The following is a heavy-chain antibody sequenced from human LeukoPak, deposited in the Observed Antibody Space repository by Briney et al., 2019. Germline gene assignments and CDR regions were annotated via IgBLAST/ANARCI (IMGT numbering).Heavy chain of an antibody. CDR2: ISAYNGNT. CDR1: GYTFTSYC. D-gene: IGHD3-10*01. Sequence: ASVKVSCKAFGYTFTSYCVSWVRQAPGQGREWMGWISAYNGNTNYAQKLQGRVTMTTDTSTSIAYMELRSLRSDDTAVYYCARDLIGEYGLLDYWGQGTLVTVS. V-gene: IGHV1-18*01. J-gene: IGHJ4*02. CDR3: ARDLIGEYGLLDY.